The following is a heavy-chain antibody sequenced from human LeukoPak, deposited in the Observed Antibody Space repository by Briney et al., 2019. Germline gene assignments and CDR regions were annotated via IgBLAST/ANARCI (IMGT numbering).Heavy chain of an antibody. D-gene: IGHD3-22*01. J-gene: IGHJ6*02. V-gene: IGHV1-46*01. Sequence: ASVKVSCKASGYSFTKYHMHWVRQAPGQGLEWMGMINPSGEDTTYARRFQGRVTVTRDTSTSRVYMELRNLGFEDTAVYYCARDPTDYYESSGYSDYYYYGMDVWGQGTTVTVSS. CDR3: ARDPTDYYESSGYSDYYYYGMDV. CDR2: INPSGEDT. CDR1: GYSFTKYH.